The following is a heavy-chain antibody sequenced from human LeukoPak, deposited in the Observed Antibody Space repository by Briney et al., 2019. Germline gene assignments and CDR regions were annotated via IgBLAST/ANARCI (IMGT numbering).Heavy chain of an antibody. V-gene: IGHV3-66*04. J-gene: IGHJ4*02. CDR2: IYSGGNT. CDR1: GVTVSSNY. D-gene: IGHD1-1*01. Sequence: PGRSLRLSCAASGVTVSSNYMTWVRQAPGKGLEWVSVIYSGGNTYYADSVKGRFTISRDNSKNTLHLQMNSLRVEDTAVYYCARLRGEAGTHLSYDYWGQGTLVTVSS. CDR3: ARLRGEAGTHLSYDY.